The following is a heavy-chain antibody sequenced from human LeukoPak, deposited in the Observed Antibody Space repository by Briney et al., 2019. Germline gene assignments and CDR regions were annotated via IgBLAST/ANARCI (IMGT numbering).Heavy chain of an antibody. Sequence: GGSLRLSCAASGFTFSSYAMAWVRQAPGKGLEWVANIKEDGSDKNYVDSMKGRFTISRDNAKNSLYLQMNSLRAEDTAVYYCARDAAYGYDRFDYWGQGTQVTVSS. CDR1: GFTFSSYA. CDR3: ARDAAYGYDRFDY. D-gene: IGHD5-18*01. J-gene: IGHJ4*02. CDR2: IKEDGSDK. V-gene: IGHV3-7*01.